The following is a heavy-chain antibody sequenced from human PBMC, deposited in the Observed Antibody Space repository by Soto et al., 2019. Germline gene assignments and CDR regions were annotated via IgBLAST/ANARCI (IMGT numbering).Heavy chain of an antibody. Sequence: EVQLVESRGDLIQPGGSLRLSCAASGFTVSSNDMSWVRQAPGKGLEWVSLIYSSGSTHYADSVKGRFTISRDNSKNTVHLQMNTLRAEDTAVYYCARRPLNSNGAYWGQGTLVTVSS. CDR3: ARRPLNSNGAY. CDR1: GFTVSSND. CDR2: IYSSGST. V-gene: IGHV3-53*01. J-gene: IGHJ4*02. D-gene: IGHD3-22*01.